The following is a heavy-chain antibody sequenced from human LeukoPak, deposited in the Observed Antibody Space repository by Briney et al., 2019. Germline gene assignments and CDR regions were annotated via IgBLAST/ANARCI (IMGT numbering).Heavy chain of an antibody. Sequence: EASVRVFCKASGYTFTSYGISWVRQAPGQGLEWMGWISAYNGNTNYAQKLQGRVTMTTDTSTSTAYMELRSLRSDDTAVYYCARGGPAAYYYYYYMDVWGKGTTVTVSS. J-gene: IGHJ6*03. V-gene: IGHV1-18*01. CDR1: GYTFTSYG. CDR3: ARGGPAAYYYYYYMDV. CDR2: ISAYNGNT. D-gene: IGHD2-2*01.